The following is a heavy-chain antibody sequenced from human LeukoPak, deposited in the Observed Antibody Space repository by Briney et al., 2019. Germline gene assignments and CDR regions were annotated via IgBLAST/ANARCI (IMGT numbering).Heavy chain of an antibody. CDR3: ARPTSYDYVWGSYRLDY. V-gene: IGHV3-33*01. CDR1: GFTFSSYG. J-gene: IGHJ4*02. CDR2: IWYDGSNK. Sequence: GGSLGLSCAASGFTFSSYGMHWVRQAPGKGLEWVAVIWYDGSNKYYADSVKGRFTISRDNSKNTLYLQMNSLRAEDTAVYYCARPTSYDYVWGSYRLDYWGQGTLVTVSS. D-gene: IGHD3-16*02.